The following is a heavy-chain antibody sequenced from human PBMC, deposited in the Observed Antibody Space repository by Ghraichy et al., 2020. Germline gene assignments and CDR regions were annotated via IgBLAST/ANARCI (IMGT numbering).Heavy chain of an antibody. V-gene: IGHV3-30*04. CDR3: ARSPYWYSSGWQPHYYYFGMDV. Sequence: GGSLRLSCAASGFTFSRDTMHWVRQAPGKGPEWVALLSSDGSQEDYADSVKGRFTISRDNSKSTVYLQLNSLRAEDSAVYYCARSPYWYSSGWQPHYYYFGMDVWGQGTTVTVSS. CDR2: LSSDGSQE. D-gene: IGHD6-19*01. CDR1: GFTFSRDT. J-gene: IGHJ6*02.